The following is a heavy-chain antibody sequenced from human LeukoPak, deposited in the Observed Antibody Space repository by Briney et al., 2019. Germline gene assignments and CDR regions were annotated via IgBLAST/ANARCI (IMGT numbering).Heavy chain of an antibody. CDR3: ARAPYGYNLAFDY. CDR1: GGSISSGDYY. D-gene: IGHD5-24*01. V-gene: IGHV4-30-4*01. CDR2: IYYSGST. Sequence: SQTLYLTCTVSGGSISSGDYYWSWIRQPPGKGLEWIGYIYYSGSTYYNPSLKSRVTISVDTSKNQFSLKLSSVTAADTAVYYCARAPYGYNLAFDYWGQGTLVTVSS. J-gene: IGHJ4*02.